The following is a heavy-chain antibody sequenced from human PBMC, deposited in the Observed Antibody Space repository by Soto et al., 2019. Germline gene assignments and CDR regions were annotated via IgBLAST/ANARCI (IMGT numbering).Heavy chain of an antibody. CDR3: ARWVNSDWGYFDY. D-gene: IGHD7-27*01. CDR1: GFIFTDYA. Sequence: PGGSLRLSCAASGFIFTDYAMTWVRQAPGKGLEWVSVIYSGGSTYYADSVKGRFTISRDNSKNTLYLQMNSLRAEDTAVYYCARWVNSDWGYFDYWGQGTLVTVSS. J-gene: IGHJ4*02. V-gene: IGHV3-53*01. CDR2: IYSGGST.